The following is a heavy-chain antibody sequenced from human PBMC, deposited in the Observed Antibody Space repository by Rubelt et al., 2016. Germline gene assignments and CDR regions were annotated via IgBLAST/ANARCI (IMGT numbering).Heavy chain of an antibody. CDR2: TRAYNGNT. CDR3: GRERQVALDY. J-gene: IGHJ4*02. Sequence: QVQLVQSGAEVKKPGASVKVSCKASGYTFTSYGISWVRQAPGQGLEWMGCTRAYNGNTMMGRKREGRGTMTTARSSRADDRGVRSLRSDEAAVYYGGRERQVALDYGGQGTLVTVSS. D-gene: IGHD2-15*01. CDR1: GYTFTSYG. V-gene: IGHV1-18*01.